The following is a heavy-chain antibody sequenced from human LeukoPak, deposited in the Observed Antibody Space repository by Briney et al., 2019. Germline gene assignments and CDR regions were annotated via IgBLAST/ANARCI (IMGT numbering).Heavy chain of an antibody. Sequence: PSETLSLTCTVSGGSISSYYWSWIRQPPGKGLEWIGYIYYSGSTNYNPSLKSRVTISVDTSKSQFSLKLSSVTAADTAVYYCARPDLRGDWFDPWGQGTLVTVSS. J-gene: IGHJ5*02. V-gene: IGHV4-59*08. D-gene: IGHD5-12*01. CDR3: ARPDLRGDWFDP. CDR1: GGSISSYY. CDR2: IYYSGST.